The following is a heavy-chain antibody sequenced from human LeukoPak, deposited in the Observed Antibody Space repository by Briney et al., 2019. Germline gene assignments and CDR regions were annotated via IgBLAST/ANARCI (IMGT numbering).Heavy chain of an antibody. V-gene: IGHV1-2*02. CDR3: ARGSIAAAWYLFDP. J-gene: IGHJ5*02. Sequence: ASVKVSCKASGFTFTGYYMHWVRQAPGQGLEWMGWINPNSGDTNYAQKFQGRVTMTRDTSISTAYMELSRLRSDDTAVYYCARGSIAAAWYLFDPWGQGTLVTVSS. CDR2: INPNSGDT. D-gene: IGHD6-13*01. CDR1: GFTFTGYY.